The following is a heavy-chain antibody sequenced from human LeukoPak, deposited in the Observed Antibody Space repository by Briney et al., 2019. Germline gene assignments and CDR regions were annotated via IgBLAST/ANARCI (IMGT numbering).Heavy chain of an antibody. D-gene: IGHD3-22*01. CDR2: IDSDGSST. V-gene: IGHV3-74*01. J-gene: IGHJ2*01. CDR1: GFTFSSYW. CDR3: ARETMIAYFDL. Sequence: GGSLRLSCTASGFTFSSYWMHWVRQAPGKGLVWVSRIDSDGSSTSYADSVKGRFTISRDNAKNTPYLQMNSLRAEDTAVYYCARETMIAYFDLWGRGTLVTVSS.